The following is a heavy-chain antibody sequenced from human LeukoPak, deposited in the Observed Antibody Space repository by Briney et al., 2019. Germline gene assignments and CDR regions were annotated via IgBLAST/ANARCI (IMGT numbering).Heavy chain of an antibody. CDR2: IRYDGSNK. Sequence: GGSLRLSCAASGFTFNNYGMHWVRQAPGKGLEWVAFIRYDGSNKYYADSVKGRFTISRDNSKNTLYLQMSSLRAEDTAVYYCAKQYYYGSGRTWYFDYWGQGTLVTVSS. V-gene: IGHV3-30*02. CDR1: GFTFNNYG. CDR3: AKQYYYGSGRTWYFDY. D-gene: IGHD3-10*01. J-gene: IGHJ4*02.